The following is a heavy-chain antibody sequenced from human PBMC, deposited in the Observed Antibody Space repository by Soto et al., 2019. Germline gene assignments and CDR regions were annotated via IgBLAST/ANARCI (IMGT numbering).Heavy chain of an antibody. V-gene: IGHV4-30-4*01. J-gene: IGHJ4*02. CDR2: IYYSGST. CDR3: AREAPGVGRFYFDY. CDR1: GGSISSGDYY. Sequence: LSLTCTVSGGSISSGDYYWSWIRQPPGKGLEWIGYIYYSGSTYYNPSLKSRVTISVDTSKNQFSLKLSSVTAADTAVYYCAREAPGVGRFYFDYWGQGTLVTVSS. D-gene: IGHD3-10*01.